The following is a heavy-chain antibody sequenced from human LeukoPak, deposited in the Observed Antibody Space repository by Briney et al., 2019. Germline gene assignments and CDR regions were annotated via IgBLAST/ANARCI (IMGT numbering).Heavy chain of an antibody. D-gene: IGHD1-26*01. J-gene: IGHJ3*02. Sequence: LVKVSCKASGGTFSSYAISWVRQAPGQGLEWMGGIIPIFGTANYAQKFQGRVTITADESTSTAYMELSSLRSEDTAVYYCARDFSGSYPFWAFDIWGQGTMVTVSS. V-gene: IGHV1-69*01. CDR1: GGTFSSYA. CDR2: IIPIFGTA. CDR3: ARDFSGSYPFWAFDI.